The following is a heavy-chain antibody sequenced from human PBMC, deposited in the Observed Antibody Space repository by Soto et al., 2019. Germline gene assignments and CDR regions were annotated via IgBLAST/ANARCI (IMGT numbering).Heavy chain of an antibody. CDR1: GGTFSSYS. D-gene: IGHD1-26*01. V-gene: IGHV1-69*01. CDR2: IIPIFGTA. J-gene: IGHJ4*02. Sequence: QVQLVQSGAEVKKPGSSVKVSCKASGGTFSSYSINWVRQAPGQGLEWMGEIIPIFGTAYYAQKFQGRVTMTADASTSTADMELSSLRSEDTAVYYCARDGGRHSGGIDYWGQGTLVTVSS. CDR3: ARDGGRHSGGIDY.